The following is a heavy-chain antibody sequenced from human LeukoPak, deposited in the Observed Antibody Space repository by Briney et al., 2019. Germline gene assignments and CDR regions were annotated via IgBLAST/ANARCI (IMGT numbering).Heavy chain of an antibody. D-gene: IGHD4-23*01. CDR3: ARGEYGGTSD. J-gene: IGHJ4*03. V-gene: IGHV3-74*01. CDR2: IKSDGSST. Sequence: PWGSLTLTCAASGFSFSSYWLYWVRQAPGKGLVWVSGIKSDGSSTNYADSVKGRFTISRDNAKNTLSLQMNGLRAEDTAVYYCARGEYGGTSDWGQGTLVTVSS. CDR1: GFSFSSYW.